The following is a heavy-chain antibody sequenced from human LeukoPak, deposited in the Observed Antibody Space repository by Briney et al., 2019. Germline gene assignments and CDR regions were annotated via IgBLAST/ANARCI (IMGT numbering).Heavy chain of an antibody. CDR3: ARLGRGNQLAGFDS. Sequence: GGSLRLSCAASGFTFSSYAMSWVRHAPGKGLEWVANMKRDGSEIYYVDSVRGRFTISRENARNSLYLQMNSLRAKDTAVYYCARLGRGNQLAGFDSWGQGTLVTVSS. CDR1: GFTFSSYA. J-gene: IGHJ4*02. V-gene: IGHV3-7*01. CDR2: MKRDGSEI. D-gene: IGHD2-2*01.